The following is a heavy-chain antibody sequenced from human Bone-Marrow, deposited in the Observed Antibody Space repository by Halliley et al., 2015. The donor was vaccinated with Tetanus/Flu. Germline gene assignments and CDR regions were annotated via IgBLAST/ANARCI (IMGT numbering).Heavy chain of an antibody. J-gene: IGHJ4*02. V-gene: IGHV3-23*01. CDR3: AKGDQKQSGFPRYFDY. CDR2: IGGSGGST. Sequence: IGGSGGSTYYADSVEGRFTISRDNSKDTLYLQMNSLRAEDTAVYYCAKGDQKQSGFPRYFDYWGQGTLVPVSS. D-gene: IGHD6-19*01.